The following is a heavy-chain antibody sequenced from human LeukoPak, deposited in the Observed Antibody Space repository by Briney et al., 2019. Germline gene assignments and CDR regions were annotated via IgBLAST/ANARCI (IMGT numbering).Heavy chain of an antibody. CDR3: ARDAVVVVPAAIHP. D-gene: IGHD2-2*02. Sequence: PGGSLRLSCAASGFTFSSYSMSWVRQAPGKGLEWVSSISSSSSYIYYADSVKGRFTISRDNAKNSLYLQMNSLRAEDTAVYYCARDAVVVVPAAIHPWGQGTLVTVSS. CDR1: GFTFSSYS. CDR2: ISSSSSYI. J-gene: IGHJ5*02. V-gene: IGHV3-21*01.